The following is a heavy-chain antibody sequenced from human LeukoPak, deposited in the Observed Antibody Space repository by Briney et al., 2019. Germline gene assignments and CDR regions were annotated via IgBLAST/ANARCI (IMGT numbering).Heavy chain of an antibody. CDR3: GRGMDV. J-gene: IGHJ6*02. V-gene: IGHV3-74*01. CDR2: INTDGSST. Sequence: PGGSLRLSCAASGFSFSSYWMHWVRQPPGKGLVWVSQINTDGSSTNYADAVEGRFTISRDNAKNSLYLQMNSLRAEDTAVYYCGRGMDVWGQGTTVTVSS. CDR1: GFSFSSYW.